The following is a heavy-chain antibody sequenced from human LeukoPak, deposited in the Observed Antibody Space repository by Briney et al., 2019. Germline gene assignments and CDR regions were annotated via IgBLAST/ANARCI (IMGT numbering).Heavy chain of an antibody. CDR2: MNPNSGNT. CDR3: ARVGGSNDYSKGGGAFDY. CDR1: GYTFTSYD. Sequence: GASVKVSCKASGYTFTSYDINWVRQATGQGLEWMGWMNPNSGNTGYAQKFQGRVTMTTDTSTSTAYMELRSLRSDDTAVYYCARVGGSNDYSKGGGAFDYWGQGTLVTVSS. V-gene: IGHV1-8*01. J-gene: IGHJ4*02. D-gene: IGHD4-11*01.